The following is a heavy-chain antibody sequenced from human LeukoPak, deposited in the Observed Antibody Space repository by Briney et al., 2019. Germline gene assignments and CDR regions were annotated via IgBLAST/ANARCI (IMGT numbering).Heavy chain of an antibody. CDR3: AKDRYGAAGYSSGWSDY. Sequence: GGSLRLSCAASGFTFSSYAMSWVRQAPGKGLEWVSAISGSGGSTYYADSVKGRFTISRDNSKNTLYPQMNSLRAEDTAVYYCAKDRYGAAGYSSGWSDYWGQGTLVTVSS. D-gene: IGHD6-19*01. CDR2: ISGSGGST. J-gene: IGHJ4*02. V-gene: IGHV3-23*01. CDR1: GFTFSSYA.